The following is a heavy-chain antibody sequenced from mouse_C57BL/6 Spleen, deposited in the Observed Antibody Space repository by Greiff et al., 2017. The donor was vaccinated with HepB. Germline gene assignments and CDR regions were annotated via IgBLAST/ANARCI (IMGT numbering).Heavy chain of an antibody. CDR3: ARMGDSSGYGWFAY. D-gene: IGHD3-2*02. CDR2: ISNGGGST. V-gene: IGHV5-12*01. CDR1: GFTFSDYY. J-gene: IGHJ3*01. Sequence: EVMLVESGGGLVQPGGSLKLSCAASGFTFSDYYMYWVRQTPEKRLEWVAYISNGGGSTYYPDTVKGRFTISRDNAKNTLYLQMSRLKSEDTAMYYCARMGDSSGYGWFAYWGQGTLVTVSA.